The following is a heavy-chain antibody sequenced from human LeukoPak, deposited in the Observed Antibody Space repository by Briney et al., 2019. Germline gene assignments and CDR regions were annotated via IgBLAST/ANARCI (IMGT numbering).Heavy chain of an antibody. V-gene: IGHV4-39*07. D-gene: IGHD7-27*01. J-gene: IGHJ4*02. Sequence: SETLSLTCTVSGGSISSSTYYWAWIRQPPGKGLEWIGSVYYTGNTYHNPSLKSRVTISVDTSKNQFSLRLSFLTAADTAVYYCARDGSENWGLFDYWGQGTLLTVSS. CDR2: VYYTGNT. CDR3: ARDGSENWGLFDY. CDR1: GGSISSSTYY.